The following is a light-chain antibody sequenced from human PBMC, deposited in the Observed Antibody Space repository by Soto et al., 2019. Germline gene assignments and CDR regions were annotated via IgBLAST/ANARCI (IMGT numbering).Light chain of an antibody. V-gene: IGKV1-39*01. CDR1: QGIRSY. CDR3: QQSYSTPTWT. J-gene: IGKJ1*01. CDR2: AAS. Sequence: IQLTQSPSSLSASVGDRVTITCRASQGIRSYLAWYQQKPGKAPKLLIYAASSLQSGVPSRFSGSGSGTDFTLTISSLQPEDFATYYCQQSYSTPTWTFGQGTKVDTK.